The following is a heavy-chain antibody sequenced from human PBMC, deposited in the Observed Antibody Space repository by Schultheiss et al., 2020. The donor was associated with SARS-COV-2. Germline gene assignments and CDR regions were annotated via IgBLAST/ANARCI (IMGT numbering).Heavy chain of an antibody. CDR3: ARVRGDYVQRVDY. Sequence: SETLSLTCTVSGGSISSGGYYWSWIRQHPGKGLEWIGYIYYSGSTYYNPSLKSRVTISVDTSKNQFSLKLSSVTAADTAVYYCARVRGDYVQRVDYWGQGTLVTVSS. J-gene: IGHJ4*02. CDR1: GGSISSGGYY. CDR2: IYYSGST. V-gene: IGHV4-31*03. D-gene: IGHD4-17*01.